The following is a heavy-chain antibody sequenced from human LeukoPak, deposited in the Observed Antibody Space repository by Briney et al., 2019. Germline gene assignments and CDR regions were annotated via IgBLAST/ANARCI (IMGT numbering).Heavy chain of an antibody. CDR3: ARGLGTRWFFDY. CDR1: GGTFSSYA. Sequence: SVKVSCKASGGTFSSYALSWVRQAPGQGLEWMGRIIPVFGTTTYAQKFQGRVTITADESTTTAHMELRRLTSEDTAMYYCARGLGTRWFFDYWGQGTLVTVSS. D-gene: IGHD1-1*01. V-gene: IGHV1-69*13. J-gene: IGHJ4*02. CDR2: IIPVFGTT.